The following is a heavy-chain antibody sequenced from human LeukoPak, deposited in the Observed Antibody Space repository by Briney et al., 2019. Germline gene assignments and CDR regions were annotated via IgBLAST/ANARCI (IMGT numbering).Heavy chain of an antibody. Sequence: SETLSLTCSVSGGSTGGGDYSISSGGYYWTWVRQSPGKGLEWIGHIHQRGSTYSNPSLKSRVTMSADTSKNQFSLKLSSVTAADTAVYYCARVPRSYYYYYYMDVWGKGTTVTVSS. CDR2: IHQRGST. CDR1: GGSTGGGDYSISSGGYY. CDR3: ARVPRSYYYYYYMDV. V-gene: IGHV4-30-2*06. J-gene: IGHJ6*03.